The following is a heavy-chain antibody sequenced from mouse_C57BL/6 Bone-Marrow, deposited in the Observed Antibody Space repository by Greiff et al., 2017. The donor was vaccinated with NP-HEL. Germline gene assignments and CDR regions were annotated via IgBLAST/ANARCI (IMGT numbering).Heavy chain of an antibody. V-gene: IGHV1-82*01. D-gene: IGHD2-5*01. CDR1: GYAFSSSW. CDR3: ATYYSNYFYFDY. J-gene: IGHJ2*01. CDR2: IYPGDGDT. Sequence: QVHVKQSGPELVKPGASVKISCKASGYAFSSSWMNWVKQRPGKGLEWIGRIYPGDGDTNYNGKFKGKATLTADKSSSTAYMQLSSLTSEDSAVYFCATYYSNYFYFDYWGQGTTLTVSS.